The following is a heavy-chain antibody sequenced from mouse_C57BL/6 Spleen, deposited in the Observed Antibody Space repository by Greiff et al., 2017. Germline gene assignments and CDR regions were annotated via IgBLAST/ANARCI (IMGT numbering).Heavy chain of an antibody. D-gene: IGHD6-1*01. Sequence: EVQLQQSGGGLVQPKGSLKLSCAASGFSFNTYAMNWVRQAPGKGLEWVARIRSKSNNYATYYADSVKDRFTISRDDSESMLYLQMNNLKTEDTAMYYCVSGRDYAMDYWGQGTSVTVSS. CDR2: IRSKSNNYAT. V-gene: IGHV10-1*01. CDR3: VSGRDYAMDY. CDR1: GFSFNTYA. J-gene: IGHJ4*01.